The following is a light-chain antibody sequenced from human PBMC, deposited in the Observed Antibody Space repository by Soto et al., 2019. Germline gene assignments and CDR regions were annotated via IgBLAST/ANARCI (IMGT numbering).Light chain of an antibody. CDR1: QSVNSN. J-gene: IGKJ1*01. Sequence: EIVMTQSPATLSVSPGERATLSCRASQSVNSNLAWYQQKPGQAPRLLIYAASTRATGIPARFTGSGSGTEFTLTISSLQSEDFAVYHCQQYNSWPPGTFGQGTKVEMK. CDR3: QQYNSWPPGT. CDR2: AAS. V-gene: IGKV3-15*01.